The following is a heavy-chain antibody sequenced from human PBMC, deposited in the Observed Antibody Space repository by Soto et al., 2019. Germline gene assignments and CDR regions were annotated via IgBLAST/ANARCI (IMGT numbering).Heavy chain of an antibody. CDR3: ATADGFGVVTPFFEY. CDR2: SFYRGST. Sequence: QLQLQESGPGLVKPSETLSLTCTVSGASISSRRHYWGWIRQSPGKHLEWIGSSFYRGSTHYNPSLKTRVTISVDTSKNQVSLKVYSVTAADTAVYYCATADGFGVVTPFFEYWGQGILVTVSS. D-gene: IGHD3-3*01. J-gene: IGHJ4*02. V-gene: IGHV4-39*01. CDR1: GASISSRRHY.